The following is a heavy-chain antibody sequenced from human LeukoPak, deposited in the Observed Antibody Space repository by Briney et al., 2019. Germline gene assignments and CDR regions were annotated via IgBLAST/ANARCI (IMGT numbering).Heavy chain of an antibody. CDR1: GFTFSSYA. D-gene: IGHD6-19*01. J-gene: IGHJ4*02. CDR2: ISGSGGGT. V-gene: IGHV3-23*01. Sequence: GGSLRLSCAASGFTFSSYAMSWVRQAPGKGLEWVSAISGSGGGTYYADSVKGRFTISRDNSKNTLYLQMNSLRAEDTAVYYCADRGYSSGWYHYWGQGTLVTVSS. CDR3: ADRGYSSGWYHY.